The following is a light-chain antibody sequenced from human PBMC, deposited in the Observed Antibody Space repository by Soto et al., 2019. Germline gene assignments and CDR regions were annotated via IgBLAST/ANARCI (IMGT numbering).Light chain of an antibody. V-gene: IGKV1-39*01. CDR3: QQYYSFPRT. Sequence: DLQMTQSPSSLSASVGDRVTITCRASQSISSYLNWYQQKPGKAPELLIYAASTLQSGVPSRFSGSGSGTDFTLTISCLQSEDFATYYCQQYYSFPRTFGQGTKVDIK. J-gene: IGKJ1*01. CDR2: AAS. CDR1: QSISSY.